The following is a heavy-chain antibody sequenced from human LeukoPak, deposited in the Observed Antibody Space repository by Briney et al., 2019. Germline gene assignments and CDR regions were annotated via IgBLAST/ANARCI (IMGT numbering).Heavy chain of an antibody. CDR1: GYTFTGYY. V-gene: IGHV1-2*02. CDR3: ARANRGYCSSSSCSVDN. D-gene: IGHD2-2*01. CDR2: INPNTGGT. Sequence: ASVTVSCKASGYTFTGYYIHWVRQAPGQGIEWMGWINPNTGGTNYAQKFQGRVTMTRDTSISTAYMELSSLRSDDTAIYYCARANRGYCSSSSCSVDNWGQGTLVTVSS. J-gene: IGHJ4*02.